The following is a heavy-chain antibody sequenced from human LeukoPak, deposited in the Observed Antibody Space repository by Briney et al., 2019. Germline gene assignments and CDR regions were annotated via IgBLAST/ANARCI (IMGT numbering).Heavy chain of an antibody. Sequence: SQTLSLTCTVSGGSISSGGYYWSWIRQHPGKGLEWIGYIYYSGSTYYNPSLKSRVTISVDTSKNQFSLKLSSVTAADTAVYYCASWTSYGDYAYFQHWGQGTLVTVSS. CDR1: GGSISSGGYY. D-gene: IGHD4-17*01. CDR2: IYYSGST. J-gene: IGHJ1*01. CDR3: ASWTSYGDYAYFQH. V-gene: IGHV4-31*03.